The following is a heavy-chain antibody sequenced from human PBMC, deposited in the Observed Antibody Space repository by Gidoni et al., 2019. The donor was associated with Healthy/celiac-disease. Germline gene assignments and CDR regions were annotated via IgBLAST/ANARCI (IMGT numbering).Heavy chain of an antibody. CDR3: ARVSHYYDSSGILRAGYYFDY. CDR1: GFTFSDYY. Sequence: QVQLVESGGGLVKPGGSLRLSCAASGFTFSDYYMSWIRQAPGKGLEWVSYISSSSSYTNYADSVKGRFTISRDNAKNSLYLQMNSLRAEDTAVYYCARVSHYYDSSGILRAGYYFDYWGQGTLVTVSS. V-gene: IGHV3-11*06. CDR2: ISSSSSYT. D-gene: IGHD3-22*01. J-gene: IGHJ4*02.